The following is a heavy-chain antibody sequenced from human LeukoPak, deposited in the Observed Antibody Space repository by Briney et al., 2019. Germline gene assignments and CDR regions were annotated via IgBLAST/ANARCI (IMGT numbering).Heavy chain of an antibody. CDR2: MHYSGTA. CDR1: GGSISNY. J-gene: IGHJ2*01. CDR3: ARRTGDEYFDL. V-gene: IGHV4-59*08. Sequence: SETLSLTCSVSGGSISNYWSWIRQPPGKGLEWIGYMHYSGTANYNPSLKSRATISVDTSKKQLSLKLSSVTAADTAVYYCARRTGDEYFDLWGRGTLVVVSS. D-gene: IGHD4-17*01.